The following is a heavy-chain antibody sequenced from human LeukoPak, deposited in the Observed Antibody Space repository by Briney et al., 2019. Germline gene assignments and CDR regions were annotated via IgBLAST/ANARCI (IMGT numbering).Heavy chain of an antibody. CDR3: ARNPTTGTTYFDY. Sequence: TSETLSLTCTVSGGSISSGGYYWSWIRQHPGKGLEWIGYIYYSGSTYYNPSLKSRVTISVDTSKNQFSLKLSSVTAADTAVYYCARNPTTGTTYFDYWGQGTLVTVSS. D-gene: IGHD1-1*01. CDR2: IYYSGST. CDR1: GGSISSGGYY. J-gene: IGHJ4*02. V-gene: IGHV4-31*03.